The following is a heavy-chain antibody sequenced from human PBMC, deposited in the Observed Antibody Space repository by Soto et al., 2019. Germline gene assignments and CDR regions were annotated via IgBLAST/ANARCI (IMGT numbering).Heavy chain of an antibody. CDR2: ISNDGSNK. D-gene: IGHD1-26*01. V-gene: IGHV3-30-3*01. Sequence: GGSLRLSCAASGFTFSTYAMHWVRQAPGKGLEWVALISNDGSNKYYADSVKGRFTISRDNSKNTLDLQMNSLRVEDTAVYYCARESIVELSFYYGMDVWGQGTTVTVSS. CDR3: ARESIVELSFYYGMDV. J-gene: IGHJ6*02. CDR1: GFTFSTYA.